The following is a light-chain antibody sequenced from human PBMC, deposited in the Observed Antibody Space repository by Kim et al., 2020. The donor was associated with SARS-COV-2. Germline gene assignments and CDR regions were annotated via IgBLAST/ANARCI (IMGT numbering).Light chain of an antibody. J-gene: IGLJ2*01. CDR3: QTWGTGIQL. CDR1: GGPIKYT. Sequence: QPVLTQSPSASASLGGSVKLTCTLSGGPIKYTIAWHQQQPERGPRYLMKVNSDGSHTKGDGIPDRFSGSISGAQRYLTISSLQSDDEAVYYCQTWGTGIQLFGGGTQLTVL. CDR2: VNSDGSH. V-gene: IGLV4-69*01.